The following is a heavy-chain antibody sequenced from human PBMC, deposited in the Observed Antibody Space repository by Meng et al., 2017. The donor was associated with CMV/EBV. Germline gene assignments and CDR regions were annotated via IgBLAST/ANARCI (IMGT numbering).Heavy chain of an antibody. V-gene: IGHV3-9*01. D-gene: IGHD2-2*01. CDR2: ISWNSGSI. CDR3: ARDRSTGWQYYSDFYGMDV. J-gene: IGHJ6*02. CDR1: GFTFDDYA. Sequence: SLKISCAASGFTFDDYAMHWVRQAPGKGLEWVSGISWNSGSIGYADSVKGRFTISRDNAKNSLYLQMNSLRVEDTAVYYCARDRSTGWQYYSDFYGMDVWGQGTTVTVSS.